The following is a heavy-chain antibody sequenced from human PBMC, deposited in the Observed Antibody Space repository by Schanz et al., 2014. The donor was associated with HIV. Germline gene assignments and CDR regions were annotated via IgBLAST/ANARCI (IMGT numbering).Heavy chain of an antibody. V-gene: IGHV3-30*03. D-gene: IGHD2-21*01. J-gene: IGHJ4*02. Sequence: QVQVVESGGGVVQPGRSLRLSCAASEFIFSSYGIHWVRQAPGKGLEWVAVISNDGSNEYYADSVKGRFTLSRDDSKNTLYLQMNSLRAEDTAMYYCAAGLIRYFFDYWGQGTLVTVSS. CDR2: ISNDGSNE. CDR1: EFIFSSYG. CDR3: AAGLIRYFFDY.